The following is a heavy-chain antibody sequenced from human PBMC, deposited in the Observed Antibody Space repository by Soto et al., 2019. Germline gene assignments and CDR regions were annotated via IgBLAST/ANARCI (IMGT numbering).Heavy chain of an antibody. CDR2: IIPIFGTA. CDR3: AIEDSGAPPYYPIGY. V-gene: IGHV1-69*13. CDR1: GGTFSSYS. D-gene: IGHD2-15*01. J-gene: IGHJ4*02. Sequence: GASVNVSCKASGGTFSSYSISWVRQAPGQGLEWMGGIIPIFGTANYAQKFQGRVTITADASTSTAYMELSSLRSEDTAVYYCAIEDSGAPPYYPIGYWGQGTLVTVSS.